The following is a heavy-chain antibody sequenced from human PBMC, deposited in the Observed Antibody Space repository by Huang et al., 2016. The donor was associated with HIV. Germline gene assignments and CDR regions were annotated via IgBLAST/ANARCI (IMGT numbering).Heavy chain of an antibody. D-gene: IGHD3-3*01. CDR3: ARSSGDYDFWTGYRLGWFDP. CDR1: AYTFTSYH. Sequence: QVQLVQSGAEVKKPGASVKVSCKASAYTFTSYHINWVRQATGQGLEWMGWSNPNSGDTGYAQKFQGRVTITRNTSISTAYMELSSLRSEDTAVYYCARSSGDYDFWTGYRLGWFDPWGQGTLVTVSS. V-gene: IGHV1-8*03. CDR2: SNPNSGDT. J-gene: IGHJ5*02.